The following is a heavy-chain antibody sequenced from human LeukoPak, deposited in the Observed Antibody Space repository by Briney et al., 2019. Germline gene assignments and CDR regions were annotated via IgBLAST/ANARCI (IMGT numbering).Heavy chain of an antibody. D-gene: IGHD1-14*01. J-gene: IGHJ6*03. CDR1: GGTFSSYA. CDR3: ARGPPLTYDHTPEGYYHYYMDV. CDR2: IIPIFGTA. Sequence: SVKVSCKASGGTFSSYAISWVRQAPGQGLEWMGGIIPIFGTANYAQKFQGRVTITADESTSTAYMELSSLRSEDTAVYYCARGPPLTYDHTPEGYYHYYMDVWGEGTTVTISS. V-gene: IGHV1-69*13.